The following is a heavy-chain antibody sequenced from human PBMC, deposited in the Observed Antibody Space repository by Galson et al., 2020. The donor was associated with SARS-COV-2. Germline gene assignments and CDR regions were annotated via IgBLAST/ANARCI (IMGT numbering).Heavy chain of an antibody. CDR2: ISYDGSNK. J-gene: IGHJ4*02. CDR1: GFTFSSYA. CDR3: ARAVY. Sequence: GGSLRLSCAASGFTFSSYAMFWVRQPPGKGLEWVAVISYDGSNKYYGNPVKGRFTISRDNYKNTLYLQMNSLRAEDTAVYYCARAVYWGQGTLVTVSS. V-gene: IGHV3-30*04.